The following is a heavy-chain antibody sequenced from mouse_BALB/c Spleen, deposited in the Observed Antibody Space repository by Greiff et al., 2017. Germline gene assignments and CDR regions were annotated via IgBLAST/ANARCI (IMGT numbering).Heavy chain of an antibody. D-gene: IGHD4-1*01. J-gene: IGHJ4*01. CDR3: ARKGTGRAMDY. V-gene: IGHV5-12-2*01. Sequence: EVKLVESGGGLVQPGGSLKLSCAASGFTFSSYTMSWVRQTPEKRLEWVAYISNGGGSTYYPDTVKGRFTISRDNAKNTLYLQMSSLKSEDTAMYYCARKGTGRAMDYWGQGTSVTVSS. CDR1: GFTFSSYT. CDR2: ISNGGGST.